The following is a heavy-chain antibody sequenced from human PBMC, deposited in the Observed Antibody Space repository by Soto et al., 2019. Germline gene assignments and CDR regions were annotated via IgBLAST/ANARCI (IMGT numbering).Heavy chain of an antibody. CDR2: IRWNGSSI. CDR3: VRDEGGGGYGPRDY. Sequence: SLRLSCAASGFTFDDYAMHWVRQAPGKGLEWVSGIRWNGSSIGYADSVKGRFTISRDNSNNSLYLQMNSLRVEDTAGYYCVRDEGGGGYGPRDYWGQGTLVTVSS. D-gene: IGHD5-12*01. CDR1: GFTFDDYA. J-gene: IGHJ4*02. V-gene: IGHV3-9*01.